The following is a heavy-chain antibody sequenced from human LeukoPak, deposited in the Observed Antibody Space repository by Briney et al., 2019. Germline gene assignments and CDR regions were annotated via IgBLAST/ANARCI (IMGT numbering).Heavy chain of an antibody. Sequence: PGGSLRLSCAASGFTFSSYWMSWVRQAPGKGLEWVANIKHDGSEKYYVDSVKGRFTISRDNSKNTLFLQMNSLRAEDTAVYYCAKDLKALITLVRGVILDAFDIWGQGTMVTVSS. D-gene: IGHD3-10*01. CDR3: AKDLKALITLVRGVILDAFDI. V-gene: IGHV3-7*05. CDR2: IKHDGSEK. CDR1: GFTFSSYW. J-gene: IGHJ3*02.